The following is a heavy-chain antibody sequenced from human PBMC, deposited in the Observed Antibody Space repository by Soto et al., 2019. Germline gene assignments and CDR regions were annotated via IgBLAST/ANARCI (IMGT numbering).Heavy chain of an antibody. J-gene: IGHJ6*02. CDR2: VIPVFGTT. V-gene: IGHV1-69*13. CDR3: ARAIPQTDLSYGMDV. Sequence: SVKVSCKASGGTFSSYDISWVRQAPGQGLEWMGGVIPVFGTTNYAQKFQGRVTITADESTSTAYMELSSLRSEDTAVYYCARAIPQTDLSYGMDVWGQGTTVTVSS. CDR1: GGTFSSYD.